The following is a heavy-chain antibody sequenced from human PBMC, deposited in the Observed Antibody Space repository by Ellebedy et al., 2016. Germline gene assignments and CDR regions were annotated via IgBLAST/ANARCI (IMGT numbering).Heavy chain of an antibody. CDR3: ARLQMSNYFDY. V-gene: IGHV5-51*01. CDR2: IYVADSDT. Sequence: GESLKISCKGSGYTFTSYWIGWVRQMPGKGLEWMGIIYVADSDTTYSPSLQGQVTISADKSISTAYLQWSSLKASDTAMYYCARLQMSNYFDYWGQGTLVTVSS. D-gene: IGHD6-6*01. J-gene: IGHJ4*02. CDR1: GYTFTSYW.